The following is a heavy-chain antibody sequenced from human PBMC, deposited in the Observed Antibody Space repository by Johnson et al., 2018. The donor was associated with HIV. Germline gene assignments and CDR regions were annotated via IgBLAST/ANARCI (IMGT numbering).Heavy chain of an antibody. CDR3: AKDTEAAAGTDDAFDI. CDR1: GFTVSSNY. D-gene: IGHD6-13*01. CDR2: IKQDGNKR. Sequence: VQLVESGGGLVQPGGSLRLSCAASGFTVSSNYMSWVRQAPGKGLEWVANIKQDGNKRYYVGSVRGRFTISRDNAENLLTLQMNSLRAEDTALYYCAKDTEAAAGTDDAFDIWGQGTMVTVSS. J-gene: IGHJ3*02. V-gene: IGHV3-7*03.